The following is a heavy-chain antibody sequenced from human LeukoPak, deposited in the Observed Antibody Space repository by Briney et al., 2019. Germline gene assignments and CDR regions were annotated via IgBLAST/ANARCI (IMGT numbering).Heavy chain of an antibody. V-gene: IGHV3-23*01. CDR2: ISDSGGST. Sequence: GGSVRLSCAASVFTFSSSTISWVRQVPWKGREWVSDISDSGGSTYYADSVRGRFTISRDNSKNTLYVQMNSLGDEDTSVYYCAKDQRWESPHYLDSWARDPWSPSPQ. D-gene: IGHD1-26*01. CDR1: VFTFSSST. CDR3: AKDQRWESPHYLDS. J-gene: IGHJ4*02.